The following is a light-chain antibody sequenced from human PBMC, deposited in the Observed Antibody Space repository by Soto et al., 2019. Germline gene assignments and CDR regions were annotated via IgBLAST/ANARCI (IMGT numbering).Light chain of an antibody. J-gene: IGLJ1*01. Sequence: QSVLTQPPSVYGSPGQSITVSCTGTIDDVGAYNYVSWYQQRPGSAPQLIIYDVSNRPSGVSNRFSGSKSGNTASLTISGLQAEDEADYYCSSYTSSSTLYVFGTGTKVTVL. CDR2: DVS. V-gene: IGLV2-14*03. CDR1: IDDVGAYNY. CDR3: SSYTSSSTLYV.